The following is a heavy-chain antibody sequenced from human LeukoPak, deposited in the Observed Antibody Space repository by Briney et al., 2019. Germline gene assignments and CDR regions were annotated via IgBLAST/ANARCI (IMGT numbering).Heavy chain of an antibody. J-gene: IGHJ3*02. Sequence: SETLSLTCTVSGGSISDANYYWAWIRQPPGKGLEWIGEINHSGSTNYNPSLKSRVTISVDTSKNQFSLKLSSVTAADTAVYYCARGCGRRPGAIVVVNDAFDIWGQGTMVTVSS. V-gene: IGHV4-39*07. CDR3: ARGCGRRPGAIVVVNDAFDI. D-gene: IGHD3-22*01. CDR1: GGSISDANYY. CDR2: INHSGST.